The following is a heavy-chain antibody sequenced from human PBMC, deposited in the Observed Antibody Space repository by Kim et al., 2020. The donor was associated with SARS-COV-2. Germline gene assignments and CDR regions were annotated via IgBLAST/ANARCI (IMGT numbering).Heavy chain of an antibody. CDR3: VKGGCGRIFDY. J-gene: IGHJ4*02. V-gene: IGHV3-23*01. CDR1: QFYIGSSS. Sequence: GGSLRLSCSASQFYIGSSSMSWVRQAPGKGLEWVSVVGADGRGIYYTNSVKGRFTISRDNSKNTLYLQMSSLRAEDTAVYYCVKGGCGRIFDYWGQGTLVTVSS. D-gene: IGHD2-21*01. CDR2: VGADGRGI.